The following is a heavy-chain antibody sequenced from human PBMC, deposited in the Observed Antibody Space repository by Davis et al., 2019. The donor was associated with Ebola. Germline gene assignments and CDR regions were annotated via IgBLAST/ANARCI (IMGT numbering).Heavy chain of an antibody. J-gene: IGHJ4*02. CDR1: GFTFSTYW. CDR3: AKDTGYYDFWSGYLPLPSH. D-gene: IGHD3-3*01. CDR2: IEQDGSEK. Sequence: GESLKISCAASGFTFSTYWMSWVRQAPGKGLEWVANIEQDGSEKYYVDSVKGRFTISRDNAKNTLYLQMTSLRAEDTAVYYCAKDTGYYDFWSGYLPLPSHWGQGTLVTVSS. V-gene: IGHV3-7*03.